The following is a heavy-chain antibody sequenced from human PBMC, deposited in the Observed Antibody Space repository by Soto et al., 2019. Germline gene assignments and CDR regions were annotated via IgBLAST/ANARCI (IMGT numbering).Heavy chain of an antibody. CDR2: IKKDGNEK. V-gene: IGHV3-7*04. Sequence: EVQLVESGGGLVQPGGSLRLSCAVSGFTFSDYWMSWVRQAPGKGLEWVANIKKDGNEKYYVDSVKGRFTISRDNAKNSLLRQMNSLRAEDTAVYYGARGVGSSGWYSPWDAFDIWGQGIMVTFSS. J-gene: IGHJ3*02. CDR1: GFTFSDYW. CDR3: ARGVGSSGWYSPWDAFDI. D-gene: IGHD6-19*01.